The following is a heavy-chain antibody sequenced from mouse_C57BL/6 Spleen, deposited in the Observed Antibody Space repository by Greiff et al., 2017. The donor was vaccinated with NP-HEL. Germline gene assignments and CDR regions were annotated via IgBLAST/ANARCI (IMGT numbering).Heavy chain of an antibody. CDR3: ATGIYYDYVPWFAY. J-gene: IGHJ3*01. Sequence: QVQLQQSGAELVKPGASVKISCKASGYAFSSYWMNWVKQRPGKGLEWIGQIYPGDGDTNYNGKFKGKATLTADKSSSTAYMQLSSLTSEDSAVYFCATGIYYDYVPWFAYWGQGTLVTVSA. CDR1: GYAFSSYW. V-gene: IGHV1-80*01. CDR2: IYPGDGDT. D-gene: IGHD2-4*01.